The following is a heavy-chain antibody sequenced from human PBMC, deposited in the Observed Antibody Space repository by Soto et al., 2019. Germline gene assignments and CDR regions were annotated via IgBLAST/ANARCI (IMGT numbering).Heavy chain of an antibody. CDR2: IHSGGST. Sequence: EVQLVESGGGLIQPGGSLRLSCAASGFIVSSDIMYWVRQAPGKGLEWVSLIHSGGSTYYGDSVKGRFTISRDNSKNTLYVQMTSLRAEDTAVYYCASRGAWGQGTLVIVSS. V-gene: IGHV3-53*01. J-gene: IGHJ5*02. CDR3: ASRGA. CDR1: GFIVSSDI.